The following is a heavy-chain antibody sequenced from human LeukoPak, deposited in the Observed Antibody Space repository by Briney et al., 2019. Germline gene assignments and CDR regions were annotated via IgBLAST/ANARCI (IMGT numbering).Heavy chain of an antibody. V-gene: IGHV3-53*01. CDR2: IYSGGST. CDR3: ARVATTAYFDY. D-gene: IGHD4-17*01. CDR1: GFTVSSNY. Sequence: GGSLRLSCAASGFTVSSNYMSWVRQAPGKGLEWVSVIYSGGSTYYADSVKGRFTISRDNSKNTLYLQMNSLRAEDTAVYYCARVATTAYFDYSGQGTLVTVSS. J-gene: IGHJ4*02.